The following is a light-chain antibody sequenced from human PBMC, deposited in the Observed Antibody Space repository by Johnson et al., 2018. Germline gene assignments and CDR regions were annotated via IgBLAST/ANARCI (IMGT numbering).Light chain of an antibody. J-gene: IGLJ1*01. CDR2: ENN. Sequence: QSVLTQPPSVCAAPGQKVTISCHGSSSNIGNNYVSWYQQLPGTAPKLLIYENNKRPSGIPDRFSGSKSGTSATLGITGLQTGDEADYYCGTWDSSLSAGNVFGTGTKVTVL. CDR1: SSNIGNNY. CDR3: GTWDSSLSAGNV. V-gene: IGLV1-51*02.